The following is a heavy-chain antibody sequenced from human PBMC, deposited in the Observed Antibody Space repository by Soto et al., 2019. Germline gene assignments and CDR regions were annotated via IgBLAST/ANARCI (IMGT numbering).Heavy chain of an antibody. CDR2: IYSGGST. CDR3: ARGYSSSWYVGLGY. J-gene: IGHJ4*02. D-gene: IGHD6-13*01. Sequence: EVQLVESVGGLIQPGGSLRVSCAASGFTVSSNYMSWVRQATGKGLEWVSLIYSGGSTYYADSVKGRFTISRDNSKNTLYLQMSCPRAEDTAVYYCARGYSSSWYVGLGYWGQGTLVTVSS. V-gene: IGHV3-53*01. CDR1: GFTVSSNY.